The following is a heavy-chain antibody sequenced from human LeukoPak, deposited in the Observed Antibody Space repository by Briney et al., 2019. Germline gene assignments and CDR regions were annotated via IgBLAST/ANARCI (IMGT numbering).Heavy chain of an antibody. V-gene: IGHV4-39*07. CDR1: GGSISSSSYY. D-gene: IGHD6-6*01. CDR3: ARTRGWSSSSLGWFDP. J-gene: IGHJ5*02. Sequence: PSETLSLTCTVSGGSISSSSYYWGWIRQPPGKGLEWIGNIYYSGSTNYNPSLKSRVTISVDTSKNRFSLKLSSVTAADTAVYYCARTRGWSSSSLGWFDPWGQGTLVTVSS. CDR2: IYYSGST.